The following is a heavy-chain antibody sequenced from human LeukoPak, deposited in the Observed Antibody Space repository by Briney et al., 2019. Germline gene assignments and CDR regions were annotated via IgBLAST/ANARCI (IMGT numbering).Heavy chain of an antibody. J-gene: IGHJ4*02. V-gene: IGHV1-2*02. Sequence: ASVKVSCKASGYTFTGYYMHWVRQAPGQGLEWMGWINPNSGGTNYAQKFQGRVTMTRDTSTSTVYMELSSLRSEDTAVYYCARDRGYEAPSLPDYWGQGTLVTVSS. D-gene: IGHD5-12*01. CDR2: INPNSGGT. CDR3: ARDRGYEAPSLPDY. CDR1: GYTFTGYY.